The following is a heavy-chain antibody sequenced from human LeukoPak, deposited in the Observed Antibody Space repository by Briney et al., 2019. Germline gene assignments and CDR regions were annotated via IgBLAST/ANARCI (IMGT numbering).Heavy chain of an antibody. J-gene: IGHJ6*03. V-gene: IGHV3-48*03. CDR3: AKGGGYEAQYYYYYLDV. Sequence: GGSLRLSCSASGFTFSSFEMDWVRQAPGKGLEWISYMSSRDNTRYYAESVRGRFTVSRDNSKNTLYLQMKSLRAEDTAVYYCAKGGGYEAQYYYYYLDVWGKGTTVTISS. CDR2: MSSRDNTR. D-gene: IGHD5-12*01. CDR1: GFTFSSFE.